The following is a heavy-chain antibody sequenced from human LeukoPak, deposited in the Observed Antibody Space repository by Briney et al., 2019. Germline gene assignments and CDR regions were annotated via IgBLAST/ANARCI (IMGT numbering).Heavy chain of an antibody. CDR1: GFTVNSNY. V-gene: IGHV3-66*02. CDR3: ASGPREIQPEDY. CDR2: IYSGGST. Sequence: PGGSLRLSCAASGFTVNSNYMTWVRQAPGKGLEWVSVIYSGGSTYYADSVKGRFTISRDNSKNTLYLQMSSLRAEDTAVYYCASGPREIQPEDYWGQGTLVTVSS. J-gene: IGHJ4*02. D-gene: IGHD5-18*01.